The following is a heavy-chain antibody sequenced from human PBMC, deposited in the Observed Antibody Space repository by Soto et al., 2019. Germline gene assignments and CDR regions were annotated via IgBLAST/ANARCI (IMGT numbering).Heavy chain of an antibody. CDR3: ARGYYYDSSGYTFDY. D-gene: IGHD3-22*01. CDR2: IYYSGST. CDR1: GGSISSGDYY. J-gene: IGHJ4*02. Sequence: PSETLSLTCTVSGGSISSGDYYWSWIRQPPGKGLEWIGYIYYSGSTYYNPSLKSRVTISVDTSKNQFSLKLSSVTAADTAVYYCARGYYYDSSGYTFDYWGQGTLVTVSS. V-gene: IGHV4-30-4*01.